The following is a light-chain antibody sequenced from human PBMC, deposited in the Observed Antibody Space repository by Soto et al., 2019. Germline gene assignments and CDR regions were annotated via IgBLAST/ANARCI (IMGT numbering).Light chain of an antibody. CDR3: CSYAGSYTWV. J-gene: IGLJ3*02. CDR1: SSDVGDYNY. Sequence: QSALTQPRSVSGSPGQSVTISCTGTSSDVGDYNYVSWYQQHPGKAPKLWIYAVNMRPSGVSDRFSGSKSGNTAFLTISGLQAEDEADYSCCSYAGSYTWVFGGGTKVTVL. V-gene: IGLV2-11*01. CDR2: AVN.